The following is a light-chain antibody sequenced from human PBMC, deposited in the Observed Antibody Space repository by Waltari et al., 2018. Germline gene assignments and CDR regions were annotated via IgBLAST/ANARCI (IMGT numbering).Light chain of an antibody. CDR3: QQANSFPHT. CDR2: AAS. Sequence: DIQMTQSPSSVAASVGARVTIPCRASQGISSWVAWYQQKPGKAPKLLIYAASSLQSGVPSRFSGSGAGTDFTLTISSLQPEDFATYYCQQANSFPHTFGQGTRLEIK. J-gene: IGKJ5*01. V-gene: IGKV1-12*01. CDR1: QGISSW.